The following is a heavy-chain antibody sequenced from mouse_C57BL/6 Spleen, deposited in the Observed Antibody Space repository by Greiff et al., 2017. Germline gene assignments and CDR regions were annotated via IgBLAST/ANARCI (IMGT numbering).Heavy chain of an antibody. CDR1: GYTFTSYW. CDR3: ARSGDYPYAMDY. D-gene: IGHD2-4*01. Sequence: QVQLQQSVAELVMPGASVKLSCKASGYTFTSYWMHWVKQRPGQGLEWIGEIDPSDSYTNYNQKFKGKSTLTVDKSSSTAYMQLSSLTSEDSAVYYCARSGDYPYAMDYWGQGTSVTVSS. CDR2: IDPSDSYT. V-gene: IGHV1-69*01. J-gene: IGHJ4*01.